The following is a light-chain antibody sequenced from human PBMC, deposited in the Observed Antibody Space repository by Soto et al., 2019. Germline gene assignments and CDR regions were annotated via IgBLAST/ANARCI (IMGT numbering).Light chain of an antibody. CDR2: RDN. CDR3: QVWDSSTAV. V-gene: IGLV3-9*01. Sequence: SYELTQPLSVSVALGQTARITCGGNNIGSKNVYWYQQKPGQAPVLVIFRDNKRPSGIPERFSGSNSGNTATLTISRAQAGDEADYYCQVWDSSTAVFGGGTKVTVL. CDR1: NIGSKN. J-gene: IGLJ3*02.